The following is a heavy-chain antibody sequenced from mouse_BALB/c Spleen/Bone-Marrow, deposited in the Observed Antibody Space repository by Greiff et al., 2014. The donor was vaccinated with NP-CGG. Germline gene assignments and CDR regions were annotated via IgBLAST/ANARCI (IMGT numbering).Heavy chain of an antibody. D-gene: IGHD1-1*01. Sequence: EVQLQQSGPELVKPGASMKISCKASGYSFTGYTMNWVKQSHGKNLEWIGLINPYNGGTNYNQKFKGKATLTVDKSSSTAYMEPLRLTSEDSAVYYCARDCYGFSTGFAYWGQGTLVTVSA. CDR1: GYSFTGYT. J-gene: IGHJ3*01. CDR2: INPYNGGT. CDR3: ARDCYGFSTGFAY. V-gene: IGHV1-18*01.